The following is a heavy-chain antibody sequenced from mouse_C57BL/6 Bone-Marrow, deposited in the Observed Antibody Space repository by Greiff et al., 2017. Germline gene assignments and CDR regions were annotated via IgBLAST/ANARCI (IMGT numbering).Heavy chain of an antibody. D-gene: IGHD1-1*01. CDR3: ARSITTVVAWDFDY. Sequence: QVQLKQPGAELVMPGASVKLSCKASGYTFTSYWMHWVKQRPGQGLEWIGEIDPSDSYTNYNQKFKGKSTLTVDKSSSTAYMQLSSLTSEDSAVYDFARSITTVVAWDFDYWGQGTTLTVSS. CDR2: IDPSDSYT. CDR1: GYTFTSYW. J-gene: IGHJ2*01. V-gene: IGHV1-69*01.